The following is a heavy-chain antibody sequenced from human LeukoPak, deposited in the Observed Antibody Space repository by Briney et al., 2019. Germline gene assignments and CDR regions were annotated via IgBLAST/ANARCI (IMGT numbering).Heavy chain of an antibody. J-gene: IGHJ4*02. Sequence: SETLSLTCAVYGGSFSGYYWSWIRQPPGKGLEWIGEINHSGSTNYNPSLKSRVTISVDTSKNQFSLKLSSVAAADTAVYYCARGSHDGYSYGSDYFDYWGQGTLVTVSS. CDR1: GGSFSGYY. CDR3: ARGSHDGYSYGSDYFDY. D-gene: IGHD5-18*01. V-gene: IGHV4-34*01. CDR2: INHSGST.